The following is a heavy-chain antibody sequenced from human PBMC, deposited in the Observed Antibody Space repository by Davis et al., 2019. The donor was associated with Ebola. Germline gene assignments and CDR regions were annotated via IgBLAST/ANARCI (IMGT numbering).Heavy chain of an antibody. CDR2: IWYDGSNK. CDR3: ARDLIVGGYSYGHDY. CDR1: GFTFSSYG. J-gene: IGHJ4*02. Sequence: GGSLRLSCAASGFTFSSYGMHWVRQAPGKGLEWVAVIWYDGSNKYYADSVKGRFTISRDNAKNSLYLQMNSLRAEDTAVYYCARDLIVGGYSYGHDYWGQGTLVTVSS. V-gene: IGHV3-33*01. D-gene: IGHD5-18*01.